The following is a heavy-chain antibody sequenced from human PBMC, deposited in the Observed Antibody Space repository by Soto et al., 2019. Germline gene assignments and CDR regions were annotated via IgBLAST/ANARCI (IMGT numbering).Heavy chain of an antibody. CDR2: IHAGNGNT. CDR1: GFTFTTYA. CDR3: ARDRCSGDCNEFDF. J-gene: IGHJ4*02. Sequence: QVQVVQSGAEVKKPGASVKVSCKASGFTFTTYAIHWVRQAPGQRLEWMGWIHAGNGNTKSSQKFQDRLTITSDTSASTAYMELSRLRSADSSVYYCARDRCSGDCNEFDFLGQGTLVTVSS. V-gene: IGHV1-3*01. D-gene: IGHD2-21*02.